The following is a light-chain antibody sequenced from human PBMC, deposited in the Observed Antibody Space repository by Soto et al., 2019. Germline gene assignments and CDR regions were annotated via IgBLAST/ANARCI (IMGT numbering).Light chain of an antibody. V-gene: IGKV3-15*01. Sequence: EIVMTQSPATLSVSAGEGATLSCRASQSISSKLAWYQQKPGQAPRLLIYAASTRATVVPARFSGSGSGTEFTLTISSLQSEDLAVYYCQHYNDWRWTFGQGTKVEIK. CDR2: AAS. CDR3: QHYNDWRWT. CDR1: QSISSK. J-gene: IGKJ1*01.